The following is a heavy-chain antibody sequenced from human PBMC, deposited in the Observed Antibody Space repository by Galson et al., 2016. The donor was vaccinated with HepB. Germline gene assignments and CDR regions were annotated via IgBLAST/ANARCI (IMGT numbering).Heavy chain of an antibody. CDR1: GDSVSNNSAG. CDR3: ARGVEVPVADDWFDP. D-gene: IGHD2-2*01. CDR2: TYYRSKWYD. J-gene: IGHJ5*02. V-gene: IGHV6-1*01. Sequence: CAISGDSVSNNSAGWNWIRQSPSRGLEWLGRTYYRSKWYDDYAVSVKSRITIRSDTSRNQFSLQLNSVTPDDTAVYYCARGVEVPVADDWFDPWGQGTLVTVSS.